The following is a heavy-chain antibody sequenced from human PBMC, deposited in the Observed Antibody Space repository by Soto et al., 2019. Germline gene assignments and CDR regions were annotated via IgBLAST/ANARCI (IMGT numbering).Heavy chain of an antibody. CDR3: ARAAGIGAPGTRYFDL. CDR1: GFIITTYD. CDR2: SGTVGDT. J-gene: IGHJ2*01. D-gene: IGHD6-13*01. Sequence: EVQLVESGGGLVQPGGSLRLSCAASGFIITTYDMHWVRQATGKGLEWVSVSGTVGDTYYPDSVRGRFTISKEDAKNSLYLQMNSLGAGDTAVYYCARAAGIGAPGTRYFDLWGRGTLVTVSS. V-gene: IGHV3-13*01.